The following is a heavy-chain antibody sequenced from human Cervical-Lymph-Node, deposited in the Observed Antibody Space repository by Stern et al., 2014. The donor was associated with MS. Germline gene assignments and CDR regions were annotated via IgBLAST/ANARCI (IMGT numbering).Heavy chain of an antibody. CDR1: GGSLSSGGYS. J-gene: IGHJ3*02. D-gene: IGHD4-17*01. CDR2: IYHSGST. V-gene: IGHV4-30-2*01. Sequence: QLQLQESGSGLVKPSQTLSLTCAVSGGSLSSGGYSWSWIRQPPGKGLEWIGYIYHSGSTYYNPSLKSRVTISVDRSKNQFSLKLSSVTAADTAVYYCARSSVTTPNAFDIWGQGTMVTVSS. CDR3: ARSSVTTPNAFDI.